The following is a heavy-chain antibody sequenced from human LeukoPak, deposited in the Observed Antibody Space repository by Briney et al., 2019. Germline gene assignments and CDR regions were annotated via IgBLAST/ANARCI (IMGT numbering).Heavy chain of an antibody. D-gene: IGHD2-2*01. V-gene: IGHV4-59*08. Sequence: SETLSLTCTVSGGSINSYYWSWIRQPPGKGLEGIGYIYYSGSTNYNPSLKSRVTISVDTSKNQFSLRLSSATAADTAVYYCARRGVDYYFDYWGQGTLVTVSS. CDR2: IYYSGST. CDR1: GGSINSYY. CDR3: ARRGVDYYFDY. J-gene: IGHJ4*02.